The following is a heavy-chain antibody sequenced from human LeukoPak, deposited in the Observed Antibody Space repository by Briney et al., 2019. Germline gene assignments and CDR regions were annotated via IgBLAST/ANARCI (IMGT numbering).Heavy chain of an antibody. CDR2: IKSKTDGGTT. CDR1: GFTSSNAW. CDR3: TTDYDSSATEDYFDY. J-gene: IGHJ4*02. V-gene: IGHV3-15*01. D-gene: IGHD3-22*01. Sequence: PGVSLRLSCAASGFTSSNAWMSWVRQAPGKGLEWVGRIKSKTDGGTTDYAAPVKGRFTISRDDSKNTLYLQMNSLKTEDTAVYYCTTDYDSSATEDYFDYWGQGTLVTVSS.